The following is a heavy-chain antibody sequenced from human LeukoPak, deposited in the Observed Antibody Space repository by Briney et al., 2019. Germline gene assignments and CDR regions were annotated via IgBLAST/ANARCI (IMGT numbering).Heavy chain of an antibody. J-gene: IGHJ6*02. CDR2: ISSSGSTI. CDR1: GFTFSDYY. D-gene: IGHD3-22*01. CDR3: ARADYYDSTWLFMDV. V-gene: IGHV3-11*01. Sequence: GGSLRLPCAASGFTFSDYYMSWIRQAPGKGLEWVSYISSSGSTIYYADSVKGRFTISRDNAKNSLYLQMNSLRAEDTAVYYCARADYYDSTWLFMDVWGQGTTVTVSS.